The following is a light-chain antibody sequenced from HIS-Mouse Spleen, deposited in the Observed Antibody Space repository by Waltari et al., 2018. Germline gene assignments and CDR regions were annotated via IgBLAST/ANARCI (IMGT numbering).Light chain of an antibody. CDR2: SNN. Sequence: QSVLTQPPSASGTPGQRVTISCSGRSPNIGRNTVNWYHQPPGTAPKLLLYSNNQRPSGVPDRFSGSKSGTSASLAISGLQSEDEADYYCAAWDDSLNGYVFGTGTKVTVL. V-gene: IGLV1-44*01. J-gene: IGLJ1*01. CDR1: SPNIGRNT. CDR3: AAWDDSLNGYV.